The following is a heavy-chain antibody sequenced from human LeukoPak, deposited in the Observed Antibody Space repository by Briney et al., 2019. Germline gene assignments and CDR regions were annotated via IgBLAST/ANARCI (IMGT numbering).Heavy chain of an antibody. J-gene: IGHJ4*02. V-gene: IGHV3-20*04. CDR2: INWNGGST. Sequence: GGSLRLSCAASGFTFSSYEMNWVRQAPGKGLEWVSGINWNGGSTGYADSVKGRFTISRDNAKNSLYLQMNSLRAEDTALYYCARESGYCSSTSCYPFDYWGQGTLVTVSS. CDR1: GFTFSSYE. CDR3: ARESGYCSSTSCYPFDY. D-gene: IGHD2-2*01.